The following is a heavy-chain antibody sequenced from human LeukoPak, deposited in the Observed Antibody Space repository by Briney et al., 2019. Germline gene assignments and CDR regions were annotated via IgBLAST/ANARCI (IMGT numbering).Heavy chain of an antibody. CDR1: GFTVSSNE. Sequence: TGGSLRLSCAASGFTVSSNEMSWVRQAPGKGLEWVSSISGGSTYYADSRKGRFTISRDNSKNTLYMRMSSLRAEDTAVYYCAKRRYDSSGHFDSWGQGTLVTVSS. CDR2: ISGGST. D-gene: IGHD3-22*01. V-gene: IGHV3-38-3*01. J-gene: IGHJ4*02. CDR3: AKRRYDSSGHFDS.